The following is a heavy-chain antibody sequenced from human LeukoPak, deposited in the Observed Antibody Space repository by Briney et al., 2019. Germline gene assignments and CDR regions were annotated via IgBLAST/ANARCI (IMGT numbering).Heavy chain of an antibody. CDR1: GFTVSSNY. CDR2: IYSGGST. CDR3: ARDSASYDSSAPVCDY. V-gene: IGHV3-53*04. Sequence: GGSLRLSCAASGFTVSSNYMSWVRQAPGKGLEWVSVIYSGGSTYYADSVKGRFTISRHNSKNTLYLQMNSLRSDDTAVYYCARDSASYDSSAPVCDYWGQGTLVTVSS. J-gene: IGHJ4*02. D-gene: IGHD3-22*01.